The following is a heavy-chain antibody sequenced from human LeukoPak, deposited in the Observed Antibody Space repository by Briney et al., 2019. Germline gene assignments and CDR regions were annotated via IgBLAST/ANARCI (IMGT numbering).Heavy chain of an antibody. CDR2: INPESGGT. Sequence: GASVKVSCKASGYTFTGYYMHWVRQAPGQGLEWMGWINPESGGTNYAQKFQGRVTMTRDTSISTAYMELTSLRSDDTAVYYCARLPVIVGACSPIDYWGQGTRVTVSS. D-gene: IGHD1-26*01. J-gene: IGHJ4*02. CDR3: ARLPVIVGACSPIDY. CDR1: GYTFTGYY. V-gene: IGHV1-2*02.